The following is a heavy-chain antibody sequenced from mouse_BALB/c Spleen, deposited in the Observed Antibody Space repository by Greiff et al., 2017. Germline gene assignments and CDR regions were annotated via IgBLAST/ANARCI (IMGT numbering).Heavy chain of an antibody. D-gene: IGHD1-1*01. CDR2: IDPENGDT. V-gene: IGHV14-4*02. Sequence: VQLQQSGAELVRSGASVKLSCTASGFNIKDYYMHWVKQRPEQGLEWIGWIDPENGDTEYAPKFQGKATMTADTSSNTAYLQLSSLTSEDTAVYYCNYYGSSHWYFDVWGAGTTVTVSS. CDR1: GFNIKDYY. CDR3: NYYGSSHWYFDV. J-gene: IGHJ1*01.